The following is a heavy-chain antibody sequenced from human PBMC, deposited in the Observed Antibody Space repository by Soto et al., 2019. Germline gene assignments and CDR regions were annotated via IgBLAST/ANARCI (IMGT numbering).Heavy chain of an antibody. CDR3: AKARLMAVVVVSGTFDS. Sequence: EVHLLESGGGLVPPGGSLSLTCETSGFTFSAHALGWVRQAPGKRLEWVSAISGDGDSTSYADSVKGRMTISRDNSKNTVDLHMSSLTADDTAIYYCAKARLMAVVVVSGTFDSWGQGALVAVSP. V-gene: IGHV3-23*01. D-gene: IGHD2-21*01. CDR1: GFTFSAHA. J-gene: IGHJ4*02. CDR2: ISGDGDST.